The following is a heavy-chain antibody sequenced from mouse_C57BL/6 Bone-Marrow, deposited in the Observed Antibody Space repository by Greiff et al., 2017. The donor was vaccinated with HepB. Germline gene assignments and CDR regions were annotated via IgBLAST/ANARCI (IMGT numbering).Heavy chain of an antibody. J-gene: IGHJ2*01. Sequence: VKLMESGPGLVQPSQSLSITCTVSGFSLTSYGVHWVRQSPGKGLEWLGVIWSGGSTDYNAAFISRLSISKDNSKSQVFFKMNSLQADDTARYYCARGLYDYGYFDDWGQGTTLTVSS. V-gene: IGHV2-2*01. CDR2: IWSGGST. CDR1: GFSLTSYG. CDR3: ARGLYDYGYFDD. D-gene: IGHD2-4*01.